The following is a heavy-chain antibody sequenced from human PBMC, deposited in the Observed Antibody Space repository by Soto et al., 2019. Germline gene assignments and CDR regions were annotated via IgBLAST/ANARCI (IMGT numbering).Heavy chain of an antibody. Sequence: LRETLSLTCAVYGGSFSGYYWSWIRQPPGKGLEWIGEINHSGSTNYNPSLKSRVTISVDTSKSQFSLKPSSVTAADTALYYCARRRYFGWWNWFDPWGRGTLVTVSS. V-gene: IGHV4-34*01. CDR2: INHSGST. D-gene: IGHD3-9*01. CDR3: ARRRYFGWWNWFDP. J-gene: IGHJ5*02. CDR1: GGSFSGYY.